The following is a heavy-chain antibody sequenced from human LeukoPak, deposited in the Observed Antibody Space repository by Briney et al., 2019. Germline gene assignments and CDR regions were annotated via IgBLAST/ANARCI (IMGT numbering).Heavy chain of an antibody. V-gene: IGHV1-69*04. J-gene: IGHJ6*02. CDR1: GGTFRSYA. Sequence: ASVKVSCKASGGTFRSYAISWVRQAPGQGLEWMGRIIPILGIINYAQRFQGRVTITADKSTSTAYMELSSLRSEDTAVYYCARGSMAVAGVHYYYGMDVWGQGTTVTVSS. D-gene: IGHD6-13*01. CDR3: ARGSMAVAGVHYYYGMDV. CDR2: IIPILGII.